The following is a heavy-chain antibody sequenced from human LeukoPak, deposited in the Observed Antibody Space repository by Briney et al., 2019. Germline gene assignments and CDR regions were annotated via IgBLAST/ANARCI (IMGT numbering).Heavy chain of an antibody. J-gene: IGHJ3*02. V-gene: IGHV1-24*01. D-gene: IGHD3-22*01. CDR2: FDPEDGET. CDR3: ARDEYGLYYDSSGLAFDAFDI. Sequence: ASVKVSCKVSGYTLTELSMHWVRQAPGKGLEWMGGFDPEDGETIYAQKFQGRVTMTEDTSTDTAYMELSSLRSEDTAVYYCARDEYGLYYDSSGLAFDAFDIWGQGTMVTVSS. CDR1: GYTLTELS.